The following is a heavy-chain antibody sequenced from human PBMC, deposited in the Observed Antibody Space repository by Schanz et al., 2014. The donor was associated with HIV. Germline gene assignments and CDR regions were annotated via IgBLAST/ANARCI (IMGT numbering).Heavy chain of an antibody. V-gene: IGHV1-2*06. CDR1: GYTFTDAY. Sequence: QVQLAQSGAEVKKPGASVKVSCKASGYTFTDAYMHWVRQAPGQGLEWIGHFNVMLSKINSAQKFQGRVSMTADPSTNTAYMEMRGLRFEDTAVYYCASGRRSGIGWRMDVWGQGTTVSVSS. D-gene: IGHD6-19*01. J-gene: IGHJ6*02. CDR3: ASGRRSGIGWRMDV. CDR2: FNVMLSKI.